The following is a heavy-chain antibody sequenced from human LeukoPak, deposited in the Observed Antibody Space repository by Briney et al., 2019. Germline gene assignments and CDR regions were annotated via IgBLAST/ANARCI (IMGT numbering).Heavy chain of an antibody. CDR3: ARDMPHSYGYGSIDY. J-gene: IGHJ4*02. CDR2: INTDGSST. V-gene: IGHV3-74*01. D-gene: IGHD5-18*01. CDR1: GFTFSSYW. Sequence: GGSLRLSCAASGFTFSSYWMHWVRQAPGKGLVWVSRINTDGSSTSYADSVKGRFTISRDNAKNTLYLQMNSLRAEDTAVYYCARDMPHSYGYGSIDYWGQGTLVTVSS.